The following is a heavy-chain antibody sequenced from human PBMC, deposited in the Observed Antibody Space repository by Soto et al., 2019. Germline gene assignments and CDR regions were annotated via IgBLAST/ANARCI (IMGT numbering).Heavy chain of an antibody. CDR2: IYHSGST. Sequence: QVQLQESGPGLVKPSGTLSLTCAVSGGSISSSDWWSWVRQPPGKGLEWIGEIYHSGSTNYNPSLKSRVTISVDKSKNQFSLKLSPVTAADTAVYYCARDHYYGSGSHPSTYYYYYGMDVWRQGTTITVSS. CDR3: ARDHYYGSGSHPSTYYYYYGMDV. CDR1: GGSISSSDW. D-gene: IGHD3-10*01. J-gene: IGHJ6*02. V-gene: IGHV4-4*02.